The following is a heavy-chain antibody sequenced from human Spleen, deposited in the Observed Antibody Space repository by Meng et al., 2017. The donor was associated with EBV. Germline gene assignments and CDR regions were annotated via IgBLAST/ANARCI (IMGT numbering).Heavy chain of an antibody. CDR2: IFYTGST. J-gene: IGHJ5*02. CDR3: ARPFPSWQSPRLDPFGA. Sequence: QLQLQESGPGLVKPSETLSLTCTVSGGSISSSTYYWAWIRQPPGKGLQWIGSIFYTGSTYYNPSLKSRVTISVDTSKNQFSLKLSSVTAADTAVYYCARPFPSWQSPRLDPFGAWGQGTLVTVSS. CDR1: GGSISSSTYY. D-gene: IGHD6-19*01. V-gene: IGHV4-39*07.